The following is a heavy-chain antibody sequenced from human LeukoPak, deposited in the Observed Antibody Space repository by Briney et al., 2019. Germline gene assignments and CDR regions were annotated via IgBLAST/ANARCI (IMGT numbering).Heavy chain of an antibody. D-gene: IGHD2-2*01. J-gene: IGHJ3*02. Sequence: GGSLRLSCAASGFTFSSYAMSWVRQAPGKGLEWVSAISGSGGSTYYADSVKGRFTISRDNSKNTLYLQMNSLRAEDTAVYYCASVSCSSTSCYAYDDAFDIWGQGTMVTVSS. V-gene: IGHV3-23*01. CDR2: ISGSGGST. CDR3: ASVSCSSTSCYAYDDAFDI. CDR1: GFTFSSYA.